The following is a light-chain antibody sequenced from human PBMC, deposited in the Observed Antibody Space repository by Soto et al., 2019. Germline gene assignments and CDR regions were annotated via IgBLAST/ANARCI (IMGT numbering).Light chain of an antibody. CDR2: DAS. J-gene: IGKJ1*01. Sequence: EIVLTQSPVSLSLSPGERATLSCRASQNVGSQLAWFQQKPGQAPRLLIYDASNRVTGIPVRFSGSGSGTDFTLTISSVEPEDFAVYYCQQYNSWPPITFGQGTKVDIK. V-gene: IGKV3-11*01. CDR1: QNVGSQ. CDR3: QQYNSWPPIT.